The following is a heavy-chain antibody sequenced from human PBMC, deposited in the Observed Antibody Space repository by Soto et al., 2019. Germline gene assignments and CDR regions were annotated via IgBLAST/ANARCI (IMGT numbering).Heavy chain of an antibody. D-gene: IGHD5-18*01. Sequence: SETLSLTCDVSGYSISSGYYWSWIRQPPGKGLEWIGYIYHSGSTNDNPSLKSRVTISVDTSKNQVSLKLRAVTAADTAVYYCAKHGYYEYFQYWGQGTLVTVSS. J-gene: IGHJ1*01. V-gene: IGHV4-61*01. CDR1: GYSISSGYY. CDR2: IYHSGST. CDR3: AKHGYYEYFQY.